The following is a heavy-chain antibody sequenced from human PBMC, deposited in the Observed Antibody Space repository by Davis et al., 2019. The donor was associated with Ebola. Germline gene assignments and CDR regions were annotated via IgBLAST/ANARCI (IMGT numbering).Heavy chain of an antibody. CDR1: GFAFSSYA. V-gene: IGHV3-30-3*01. D-gene: IGHD7-27*01. J-gene: IGHJ6*04. CDR3: ARPSWGPYYYYYAMDV. Sequence: SCAASGFAFSSYAMHWVRQAPGKGLEWVAVISYDGSNKYYADSVKGRFTISRDNSKNTLYVQMNSLRAEDTAVYYCARPSWGPYYYYYAMDVWGKGTTVTVSS. CDR2: ISYDGSNK.